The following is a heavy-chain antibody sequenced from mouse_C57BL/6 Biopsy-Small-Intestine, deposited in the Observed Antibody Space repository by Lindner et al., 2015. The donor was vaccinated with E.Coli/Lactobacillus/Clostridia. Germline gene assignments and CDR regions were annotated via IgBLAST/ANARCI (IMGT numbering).Heavy chain of an antibody. V-gene: IGHV5-17*01. CDR1: GFTFSDYG. D-gene: IGHD4-1*01. CDR3: AREDWYYFDY. Sequence: VQLQESGGGLVKPGGSLKLSCAASGFTFSDYGMHWVRQAPEKGLEWVAYISSGSSTIYYADTVKGRFTISRDNAKNTLFLQMTSLRSEDTAMYYCAREDWYYFDYWGQGTTLTVSS. CDR2: ISSGSSTI. J-gene: IGHJ2*01.